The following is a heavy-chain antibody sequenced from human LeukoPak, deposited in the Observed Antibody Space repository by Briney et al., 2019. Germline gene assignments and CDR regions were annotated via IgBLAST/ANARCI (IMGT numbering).Heavy chain of an antibody. CDR2: IYYSGST. CDR1: GGSISSSSYY. CDR3: ARAYYDILTGYQGGTYYFDY. V-gene: IGHV4-39*01. D-gene: IGHD3-9*01. J-gene: IGHJ4*02. Sequence: SETLSLTCTVSGGSISSSSYYWGWIRQPPGKGLEWIGSIYYSGSTYYNPSLKSRVTISVDTSKNQFSLKLSSVNAEDTAVYYCARAYYDILTGYQGGTYYFDYWGQGTLVTVSS.